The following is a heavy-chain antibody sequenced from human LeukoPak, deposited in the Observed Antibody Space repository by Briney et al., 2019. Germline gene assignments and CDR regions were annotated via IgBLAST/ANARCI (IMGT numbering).Heavy chain of an antibody. J-gene: IGHJ5*02. CDR1: GGSISSSSYY. CDR3: ARRAAIGYCTNGVCYFGWFDP. V-gene: IGHV4-39*01. D-gene: IGHD2-8*01. Sequence: SETLSLTCTVSGGSISSSSYYWGWIRQPPGTGLEWIGSIYYSGSIYYNPSLKSRVTISVDTSKNQFSLKLSSVTAADTAVYYRARRAAIGYCTNGVCYFGWFDPWGQGTLVTVSS. CDR2: IYYSGSI.